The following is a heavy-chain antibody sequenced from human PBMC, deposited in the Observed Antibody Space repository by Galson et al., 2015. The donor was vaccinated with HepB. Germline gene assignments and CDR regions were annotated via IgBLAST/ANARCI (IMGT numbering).Heavy chain of an antibody. J-gene: IGHJ6*02. V-gene: IGHV3-30-3*01. CDR1: GFTFSSYA. CDR3: AREREVEPLVRDYYYYGMDV. CDR2: ISYDGSNK. D-gene: IGHD6-13*01. Sequence: SLRLSCAASGFTFSSYAMHWVRQAPGKGLEWVAVISYDGSNKYYADSVKGRFTISRDNSKNTLYLQMNSLRAEDTAVYYCAREREVEPLVRDYYYYGMDVWGQGTTVTVSS.